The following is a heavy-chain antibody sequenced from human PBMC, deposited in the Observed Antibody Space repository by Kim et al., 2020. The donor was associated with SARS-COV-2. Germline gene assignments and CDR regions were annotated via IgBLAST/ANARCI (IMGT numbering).Heavy chain of an antibody. J-gene: IGHJ4*02. CDR1: GFTFRSYW. CDR3: ARLRGEVGGNY. D-gene: IGHD1-26*01. V-gene: IGHV3-74*01. CDR2: INSDGSST. Sequence: GGSLRLFCAASGFTFRSYWMHWVRQAPGKGLVWVSRINSDGSSTSYADSVKGRFTISRDNAKNTLYLQMNSLRAEDTAVYYCARLRGEVGGNYWGQGTLVTVSS.